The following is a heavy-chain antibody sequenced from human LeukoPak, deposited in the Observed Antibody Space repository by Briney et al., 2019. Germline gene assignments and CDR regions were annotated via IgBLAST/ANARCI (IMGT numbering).Heavy chain of an antibody. V-gene: IGHV4-39*01. Sequence: SETLSLTCTVSGGSISSSSYYWGWIRQPPGKGLEWIGSIYYSGSTYYNPSLKSRVTISVDTSKNQLSLKLSSVTAADTAVYYCARPDGDYIDYWGQGTLVTVSS. CDR3: ARPDGDYIDY. CDR2: IYYSGST. CDR1: GGSISSSSYY. D-gene: IGHD4-17*01. J-gene: IGHJ4*02.